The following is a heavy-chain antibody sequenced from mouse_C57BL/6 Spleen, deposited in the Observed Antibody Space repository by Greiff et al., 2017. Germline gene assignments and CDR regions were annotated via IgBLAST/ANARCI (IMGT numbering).Heavy chain of an antibody. J-gene: IGHJ2*01. Sequence: EVQLQESGGGLVKPGGSPKLSCAASGFTFSDYGMHWVRQAPEKGLEWVAYISSGSSTIYYADTVKGRFTISRDNAKNTLSLQMTSLRSEDTAMYYCAKEGGYDEFYFDYWGQGTTLTVSS. D-gene: IGHD2-2*01. CDR1: GFTFSDYG. V-gene: IGHV5-17*01. CDR3: AKEGGYDEFYFDY. CDR2: ISSGSSTI.